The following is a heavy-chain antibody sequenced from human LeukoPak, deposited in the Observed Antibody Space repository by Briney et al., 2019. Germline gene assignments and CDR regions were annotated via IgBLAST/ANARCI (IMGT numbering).Heavy chain of an antibody. CDR2: ISGSGGAI. Sequence: GGSLRLSCAASGLIFRSYAMSWVRQAPGKGLEWVSAISGSGGAIDYADSVKGRFTISRDNSKNTMDLQMNSLRAEDTVVYYCAKDLYYDLLMGTFDHWGQGTLVTVSS. V-gene: IGHV3-23*01. D-gene: IGHD3-9*01. CDR3: AKDLYYDLLMGTFDH. CDR1: GLIFRSYA. J-gene: IGHJ4*02.